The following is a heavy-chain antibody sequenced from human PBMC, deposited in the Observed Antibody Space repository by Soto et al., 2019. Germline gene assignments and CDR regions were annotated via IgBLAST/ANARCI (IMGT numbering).Heavy chain of an antibody. CDR2: INHSGIT. J-gene: IGHJ4*02. Sequence: QVHLQQWGAGLLKSSETLSLTCAVYGGSFSGYYWSWIRQPPGKGLEWIGEINHSGITNYNPSLKVRAPTSVNTPKNHFSLNLTLMPAAETAVYYCARGSVDYNFGSGYYSRFYYFDFWGQGTLVTVSS. CDR3: ARGSVDYNFGSGYYSRFYYFDF. CDR1: GGSFSGYY. V-gene: IGHV4-34*01. D-gene: IGHD3-3*01.